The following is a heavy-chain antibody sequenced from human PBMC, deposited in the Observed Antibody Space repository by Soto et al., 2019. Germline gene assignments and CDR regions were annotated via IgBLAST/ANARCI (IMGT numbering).Heavy chain of an antibody. J-gene: IGHJ4*02. CDR1: GFTFSSYA. V-gene: IGHV3-23*01. D-gene: IGHD6-19*01. Sequence: PGGTLRLSCAASGFTFSSYAMSWVRQAPGKGLEWVSAISGSGGSTYYADSVKGRFTISRDNSKNTLYLQMNSLRAEDTAVYYCAKHESGWYKFDYWGQGTLVTVSS. CDR3: AKHESGWYKFDY. CDR2: ISGSGGST.